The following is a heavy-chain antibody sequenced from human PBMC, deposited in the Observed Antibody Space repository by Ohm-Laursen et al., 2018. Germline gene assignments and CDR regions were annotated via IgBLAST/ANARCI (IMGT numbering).Heavy chain of an antibody. D-gene: IGHD6-25*01. J-gene: IGHJ5*02. CDR3: TRDPYSTGYFDP. CDR2: IYSGDST. V-gene: IGHV3-53*01. CDR1: GFTVSTNY. Sequence: SLRLSCSASGFTVSTNYMSWVRQAPGKGLELVSVIYSGDSTYYADSVKGRFTISRDNSKNILYLQMNSLRAEDTAVYYCTRDPYSTGYFDPWGQGTLVTVSS.